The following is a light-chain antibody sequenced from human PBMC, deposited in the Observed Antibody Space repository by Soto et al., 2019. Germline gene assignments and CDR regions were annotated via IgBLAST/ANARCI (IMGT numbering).Light chain of an antibody. CDR2: GAS. CDR1: QSVSSSY. V-gene: IGKV3-20*01. CDR3: QQYGSSPRT. Sequence: IVLTQSPGTLSLSPGERATFSCRASQSVSSSYIAWYQQKRGQAPRRLIYGASSRATGIPDRFSGSGSGTDFTLTIRTLEPEDFAVYYCQQYGSSPRTFGQGTKVDIK. J-gene: IGKJ1*01.